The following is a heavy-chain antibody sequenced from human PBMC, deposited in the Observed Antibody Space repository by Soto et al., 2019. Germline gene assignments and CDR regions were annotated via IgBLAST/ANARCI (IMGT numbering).Heavy chain of an antibody. D-gene: IGHD6-13*01. CDR2: SSAYNGNT. V-gene: IGHV1-18*01. CDR3: ARADVLEYTSRFCLDF. J-gene: IGHJ4*02. CDR1: GYTFTSYG. Sequence: QVQLVQSGAEVKKPGASVKVSCKASGYTFTSYGITWVRQAPGRGLEWLGWSSAYNGNTDYAQKDQDRVTMTTDRSTSTAYMELRSRRSDDTAVYYCARADVLEYTSRFCLDFWGQGTLVTVSS.